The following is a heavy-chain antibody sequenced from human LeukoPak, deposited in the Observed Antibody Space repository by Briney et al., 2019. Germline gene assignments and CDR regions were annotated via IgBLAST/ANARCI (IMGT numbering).Heavy chain of an antibody. V-gene: IGHV3-66*02. Sequence: PGGSLRLSGAASGFTVSSNYMSWVRQAPGKGLEWVSVIYSGGSTYYADSVKGRFTISRDNSKNTLYLQMNSLRAEDTAVYYCARDRDYWGQGTLVTVSS. CDR2: IYSGGST. J-gene: IGHJ4*02. CDR3: ARDRDY. CDR1: GFTVSSNY.